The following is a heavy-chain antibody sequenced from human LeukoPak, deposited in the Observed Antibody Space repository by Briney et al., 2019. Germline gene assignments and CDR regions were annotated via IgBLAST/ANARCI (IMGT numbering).Heavy chain of an antibody. CDR2: IYYSGGT. D-gene: IGHD5-12*01. Sequence: SEALSVTCTVSGGXVSSSSYYWGWLRQPPGKRLEWIGCIYYSGGTYYSPSLKSRVTISVDTSKNQFSLNLSSVTAADKAVYYCARHSGHIYSGYDNYVDYWGQGTLVTVSS. J-gene: IGHJ4*02. CDR3: ARHSGHIYSGYDNYVDY. V-gene: IGHV4-39*01. CDR1: GGXVSSSSYY.